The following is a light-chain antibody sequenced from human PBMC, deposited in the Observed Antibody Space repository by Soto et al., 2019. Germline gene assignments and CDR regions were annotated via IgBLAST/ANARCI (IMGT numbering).Light chain of an antibody. CDR3: QQYYSTPWP. CDR1: QSVLYSSDNNNY. CDR2: WAS. J-gene: IGKJ1*01. Sequence: DIVMTQSPDSLAVSLGERATINCKSSQSVLYSSDNNNYLAWYQQKPGQPPKLLIYWASTRESGVPDRFSGSGSGIDFTLTISSLQAEDVAVYYCQQYYSTPWPFGQGTKVDIK. V-gene: IGKV4-1*01.